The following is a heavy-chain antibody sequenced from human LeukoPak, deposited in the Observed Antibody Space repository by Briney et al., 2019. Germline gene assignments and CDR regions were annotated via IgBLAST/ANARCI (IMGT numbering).Heavy chain of an antibody. J-gene: IGHJ6*02. CDR2: IYYTGSI. D-gene: IGHD3-10*01. CDR3: AREHSYYFGSETSTLDV. V-gene: IGHV4-31*03. CDR1: GASISTVGYY. Sequence: SDTLSLTCTFSGASISTVGYYWTWIRQPPGEGLEWIGYIYYTGSIDYNPSLKSRHTISLDTSKSQFSLKLNSVTAADTAVYYCAREHSYYFGSETSTLDVWGQGTAVTVSS.